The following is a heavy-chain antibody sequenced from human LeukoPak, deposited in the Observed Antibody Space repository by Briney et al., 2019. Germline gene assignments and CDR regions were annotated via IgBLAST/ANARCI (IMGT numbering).Heavy chain of an antibody. CDR3: ASSSWYPLGWFDP. Sequence: PSETLSLICAVSGDSISSSNWWSWVRQPPGKGLEWIGEIYHSGSTNYNPSLKSRVTISVDKSKNQFSLKLSSVTAADTAVYYCASSSWYPLGWFDPWGQGTLVTVSS. CDR2: IYHSGST. J-gene: IGHJ5*02. D-gene: IGHD6-13*01. CDR1: GDSISSSNW. V-gene: IGHV4-4*02.